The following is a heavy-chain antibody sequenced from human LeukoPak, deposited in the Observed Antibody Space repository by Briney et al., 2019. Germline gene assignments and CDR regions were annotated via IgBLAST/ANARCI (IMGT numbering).Heavy chain of an antibody. Sequence: SETLSLTCTVSGGSISSYYWSWIRQPPGKGLEWLGYIYYSGSTNYNPSLKSRVTISVDTSKNQFSLKLSSVTAADPAVYYCARDPGYCSGGSCVNWFDPWGQGTLVTVSS. J-gene: IGHJ5*02. V-gene: IGHV4-59*01. CDR3: ARDPGYCSGGSCVNWFDP. CDR2: IYYSGST. D-gene: IGHD2-15*01. CDR1: GGSISSYY.